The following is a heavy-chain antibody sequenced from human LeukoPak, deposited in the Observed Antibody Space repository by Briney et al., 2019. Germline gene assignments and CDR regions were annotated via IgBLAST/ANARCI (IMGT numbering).Heavy chain of an antibody. D-gene: IGHD3-9*01. J-gene: IGHJ4*02. CDR3: ARTFDYYFDY. CDR1: GSPFSSFP. V-gene: IGHV3-64*01. CDR2: ISSNGGST. Sequence: GGPLRLPFAASGSPFSSFPMHWVARPPGKGLEYVSAISSNGGSTYYANSVKGRFTISRDNSKNTLYLQMGSLRAEDMAVYYCARTFDYYFDYWGQGTLVTVSS.